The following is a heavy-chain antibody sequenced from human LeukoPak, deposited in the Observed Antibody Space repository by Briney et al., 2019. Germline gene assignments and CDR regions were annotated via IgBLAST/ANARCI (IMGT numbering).Heavy chain of an antibody. D-gene: IGHD1-26*01. Sequence: PAGPLRLACEDTGLPRGRNGMRCRCPAPRKGLEWVANIKADGSEKYYVDSVKGRFTISRDDAKRTVDLQMDNLRAEDTAIYYCAYRNNFEYWGQGALVTVSS. V-gene: IGHV3-7*05. CDR3: AYRNNFEY. CDR1: GLPRGRNG. CDR2: IKADGSEK. J-gene: IGHJ4*02.